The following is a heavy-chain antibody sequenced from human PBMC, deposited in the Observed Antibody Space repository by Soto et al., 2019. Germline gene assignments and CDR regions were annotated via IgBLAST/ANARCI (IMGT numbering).Heavy chain of an antibody. CDR2: ISGSGGST. CDR1: GFTFSSYA. D-gene: IGHD3-16*01. Sequence: AGSLRLSCTVSGFTFSSYAMSWVRQAPEKGLEWVSAISGSGGSTYYADPVKGRFTISRDNSKNTLFLQMNSLRVEDTAVYYCAKEGAGALYYFDYWGQGRPVTVSS. CDR3: AKEGAGALYYFDY. V-gene: IGHV3-23*01. J-gene: IGHJ4*02.